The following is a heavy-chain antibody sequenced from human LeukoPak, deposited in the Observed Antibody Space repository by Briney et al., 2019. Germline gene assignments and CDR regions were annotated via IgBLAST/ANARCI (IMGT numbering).Heavy chain of an antibody. Sequence: SETLSLTCTVSGGSDSSSSHYWNWIRQPPGKGLEWIGSIYYSGSTNYNPSLQSRVIISVDPSKNQFSLRLSSVTAADTAMYYCARRDCSGGSCYFQPWGQGTLVTVSS. D-gene: IGHD2-15*01. J-gene: IGHJ1*01. CDR2: IYYSGST. CDR3: ARRDCSGGSCYFQP. V-gene: IGHV4-39*01. CDR1: GGSDSSSSHY.